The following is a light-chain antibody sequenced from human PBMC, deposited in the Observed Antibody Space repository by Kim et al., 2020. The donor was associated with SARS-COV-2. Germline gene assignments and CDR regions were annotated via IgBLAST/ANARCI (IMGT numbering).Light chain of an antibody. Sequence: ASVGDRVTITCRASQSISSYLNWYQQKPGKAPQLLIYAASNLQSGVPSAFSGSGSGTDFTLTISSLQPDDFATYYCQQTYSSPWTFGQGTKVDIK. J-gene: IGKJ1*01. V-gene: IGKV1-39*01. CDR2: AAS. CDR3: QQTYSSPWT. CDR1: QSISSY.